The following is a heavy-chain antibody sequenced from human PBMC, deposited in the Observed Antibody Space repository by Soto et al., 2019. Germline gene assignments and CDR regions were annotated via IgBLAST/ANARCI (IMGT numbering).Heavy chain of an antibody. D-gene: IGHD6-6*01. Sequence: QVQLQESGPGLVKPSQTLSLTCTVSGGSISSGGYYWTWIRQHPGKGLEWIGYNYYSGITYYNPSLKSPVNISLATSKNQFSLKLSSVTAADPAVYYCARGSSIAGLYYGMDVWGQVTTVTVSS. V-gene: IGHV4-31*01. CDR3: ARGSSIAGLYYGMDV. CDR2: NYYSGIT. CDR1: GGSISSGGYY. J-gene: IGHJ6*02.